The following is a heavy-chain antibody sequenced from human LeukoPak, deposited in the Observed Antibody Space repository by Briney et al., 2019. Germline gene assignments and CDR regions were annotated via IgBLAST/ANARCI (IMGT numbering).Heavy chain of an antibody. CDR2: INPNSGGT. J-gene: IGHJ4*02. V-gene: IGHV1-2*02. CDR1: GYTFTGYY. Sequence: ASVKVSCKASGYTFTGYYMHWVRQAPGQGLEWMGWINPNSGGTNYAQRFQGRVTMTRDTSISTVYMELSRLRSDDTAVYYCASDGELRGYPLEGWGQGTLVTVSS. CDR3: ASDGELRGYPLEG. D-gene: IGHD3-22*01.